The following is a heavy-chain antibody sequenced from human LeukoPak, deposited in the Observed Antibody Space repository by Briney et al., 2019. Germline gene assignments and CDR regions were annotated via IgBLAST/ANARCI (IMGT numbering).Heavy chain of an antibody. Sequence: SETLSLTCTVSGGSISSYYWSWIRQPAGKGLEWIGRIYSSGSTNYNPSLKSRVTMSVDTSKNQFSLKLSSVTAADTAVYYCVRDLRRVGEWAYDYWGQGTLVTVSS. V-gene: IGHV4-4*07. CDR2: IYSSGST. D-gene: IGHD1-26*01. J-gene: IGHJ4*02. CDR3: VRDLRRVGEWAYDY. CDR1: GGSISSYY.